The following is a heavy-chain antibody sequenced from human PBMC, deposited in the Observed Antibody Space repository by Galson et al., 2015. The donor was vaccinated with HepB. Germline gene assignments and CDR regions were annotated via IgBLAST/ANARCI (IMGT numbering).Heavy chain of an antibody. Sequence: SLRLSCAASGFTFSSYWLTWVRQAPGKGLEWVANIKQDGSEKYYVDSVKGRFTISRDNAKNSLYLQMNSLRAEDTAVYYCARDLLAAAGTSRAFDIWGQGTMVTVSS. V-gene: IGHV3-7*01. CDR3: ARDLLAAAGTSRAFDI. CDR1: GFTFSSYW. J-gene: IGHJ3*02. D-gene: IGHD6-13*01. CDR2: IKQDGSEK.